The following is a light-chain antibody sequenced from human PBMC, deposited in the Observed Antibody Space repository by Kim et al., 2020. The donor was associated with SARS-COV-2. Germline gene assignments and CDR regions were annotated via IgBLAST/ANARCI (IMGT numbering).Light chain of an antibody. CDR3: SSYTSSSGLMV. J-gene: IGLJ3*02. V-gene: IGLV2-14*01. CDR1: SSDIDDYNY. CDR2: EVT. Sequence: QSALTQPASVSGPPGQSITISCTGTSSDIDDYNYVSWYQQHPGKAPKLMIYEVTKRPSGVSYRFSGSKSGNTASLTISGLQAEDEADYYCSSYTSSSGLMVFGGGTQLTVL.